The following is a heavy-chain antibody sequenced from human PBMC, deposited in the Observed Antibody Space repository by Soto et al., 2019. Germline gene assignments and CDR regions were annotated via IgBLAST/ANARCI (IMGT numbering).Heavy chain of an antibody. D-gene: IGHD5-12*01. J-gene: IGHJ6*02. Sequence: SETLSLTCSVSGADINTYSWTWIRQPAGKGLEWIGRIYTSASINYNPSLKGRVTLSVDTSTNQVSLRLASVTAADTAIYYCARDREAGYNLYYGMDVWGQGTTVTVSS. V-gene: IGHV4-4*07. CDR1: GADINTYS. CDR2: IYTSASI. CDR3: ARDREAGYNLYYGMDV.